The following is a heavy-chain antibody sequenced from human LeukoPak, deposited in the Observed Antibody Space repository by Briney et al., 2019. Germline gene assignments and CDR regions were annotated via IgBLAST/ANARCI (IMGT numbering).Heavy chain of an antibody. V-gene: IGHV3-48*03. J-gene: IGHJ6*03. CDR1: GFTFSSYE. CDR2: ISSSGSTI. CDR3: ARDWASLMGYSGYDFLYYYYYMDV. D-gene: IGHD5-12*01. Sequence: GGSLRLSCAASGFTFSSYEMNWVRQAPGKGLEWVSYISSSGSTINYADSVKGRFTISRDNAKNSLYLQMNSLRAEDTAVYYCARDWASLMGYSGYDFLYYYYYMDVWGKGTTVTVSS.